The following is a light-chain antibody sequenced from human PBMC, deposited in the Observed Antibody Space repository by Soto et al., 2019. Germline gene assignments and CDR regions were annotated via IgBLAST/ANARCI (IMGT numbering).Light chain of an antibody. Sequence: QSVLTQPASVSGSPGQSITISYTGTSSDVGGYNYVSWYQQLPGKAPKLIIYDVSNRPSGVSNRFSASKSANAASLTISGLQAEDEADYYCTSYTSSSTLYVFGNGTKVTVL. CDR1: SSDVGGYNY. CDR3: TSYTSSSTLYV. CDR2: DVS. V-gene: IGLV2-14*03. J-gene: IGLJ1*01.